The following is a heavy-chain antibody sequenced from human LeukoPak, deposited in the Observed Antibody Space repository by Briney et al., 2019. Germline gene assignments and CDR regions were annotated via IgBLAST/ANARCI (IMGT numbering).Heavy chain of an antibody. D-gene: IGHD3-3*01. V-gene: IGHV3-48*01. Sequence: GGSLRLSCAASGFTFSSYSMNWVRQAPGKGLEWVSYISSSSSTIYYADSVKGRFTISRDNAKNSLYVQMNSLRAEDTAVYYCARDRGYDFWSGYFRFDYWGQGTLVTVSS. J-gene: IGHJ4*02. CDR1: GFTFSSYS. CDR2: ISSSSSTI. CDR3: ARDRGYDFWSGYFRFDY.